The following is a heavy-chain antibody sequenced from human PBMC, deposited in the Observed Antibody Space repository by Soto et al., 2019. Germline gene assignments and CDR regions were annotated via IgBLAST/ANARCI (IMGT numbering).Heavy chain of an antibody. Sequence: QVQLVQSGAEVKKPGSSVKVSCKASGGTFSSYAISWVRQAPGQGLEWMGGIIPIFGTANYAQKFQGRVTITADESTSTAYMELSSLRSDDTAVYYCARRFTDSSGYYYFDYWGQGTLVTVSS. J-gene: IGHJ4*02. D-gene: IGHD3-22*01. CDR2: IIPIFGTA. CDR1: GGTFSSYA. V-gene: IGHV1-69*01. CDR3: ARRFTDSSGYYYFDY.